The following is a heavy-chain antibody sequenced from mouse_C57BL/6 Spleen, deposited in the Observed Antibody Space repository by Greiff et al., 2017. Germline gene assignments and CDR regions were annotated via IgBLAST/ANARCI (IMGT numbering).Heavy chain of an antibody. CDR1: GYTFTSYT. CDR3: ARGPTTVVAHWYFDV. CDR2: INPSSGYT. V-gene: IGHV1-4*01. Sequence: VKLMESGAELARPGASVKMSCKASGYTFTSYTMHWVKQRPGQGLEWIGYINPSSGYTKYTQKFKDKATLTADKSSSTAYMQLSSLTSEDSAVYYCARGPTTVVAHWYFDVWGTGTTVTVSS. D-gene: IGHD1-1*01. J-gene: IGHJ1*03.